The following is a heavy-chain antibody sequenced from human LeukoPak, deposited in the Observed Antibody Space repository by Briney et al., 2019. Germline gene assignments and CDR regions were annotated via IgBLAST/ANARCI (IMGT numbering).Heavy chain of an antibody. D-gene: IGHD6-13*01. CDR2: ISGSGGST. Sequence: SGGSLRLSCAASGFTFSSYAMSWVRQAPGKGLEWVSAISGSGGSTYYADSVKGRFTISRDNSKNTLYLQMNSLRAEDTAVYYCAKYLDGSWYGDAFDIWGQGTMVTVSS. J-gene: IGHJ3*02. CDR1: GFTFSSYA. CDR3: AKYLDGSWYGDAFDI. V-gene: IGHV3-23*01.